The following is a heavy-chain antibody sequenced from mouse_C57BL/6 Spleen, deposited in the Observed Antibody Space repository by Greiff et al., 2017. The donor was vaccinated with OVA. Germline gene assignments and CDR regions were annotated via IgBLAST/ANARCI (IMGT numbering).Heavy chain of an antibody. D-gene: IGHD1-1*01. J-gene: IGHJ3*01. CDR3: ARPGFDYGSSFAGFAY. CDR1: GFTFSDYG. V-gene: IGHV5-17*01. Sequence: EVKLVESGGGLVKPGGSLKLSCAASGFTFSDYGMHWVRQAPEKGLEWVAYISSGSSTIYYADTVKGRFTISRDNAKNTLFLQMTSLRSEDTAMYYCARPGFDYGSSFAGFAYWGQGTLVTVSA. CDR2: ISSGSSTI.